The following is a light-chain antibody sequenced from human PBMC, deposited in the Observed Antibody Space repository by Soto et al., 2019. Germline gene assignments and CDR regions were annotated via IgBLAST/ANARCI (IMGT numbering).Light chain of an antibody. CDR3: QQYGSSPPYT. Sequence: EIVLTQSPGTLSLSPGVRATLSCRASQSVSANYIAWYQQKPGQSPRLLIYGSSDRATGIPDRFSGSGSETDFTLTISRVEPEDFAVYYCQQYGSSPPYTFGQGTKLEIK. J-gene: IGKJ2*01. CDR1: QSVSANY. V-gene: IGKV3-20*01. CDR2: GSS.